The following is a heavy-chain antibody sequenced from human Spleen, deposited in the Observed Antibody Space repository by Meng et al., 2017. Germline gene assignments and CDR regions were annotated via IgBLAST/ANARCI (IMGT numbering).Heavy chain of an antibody. Sequence: GESLKISYAASGFTFSSYWMHWVRQAPGKGLVWVSRINSDGSSTSYADSVKGRFTISRDNAKNTLYLQMNSLRAEDTAVYYCARDSLYSGSYYAYYYYYYGMDVWGQGTTVTVSS. V-gene: IGHV3-74*01. CDR3: ARDSLYSGSYYAYYYYYYGMDV. D-gene: IGHD1-26*01. CDR1: GFTFSSYW. J-gene: IGHJ6*02. CDR2: INSDGSST.